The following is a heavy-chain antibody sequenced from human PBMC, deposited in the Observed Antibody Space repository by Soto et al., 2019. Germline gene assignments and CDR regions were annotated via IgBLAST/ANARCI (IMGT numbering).Heavy chain of an antibody. CDR1: GYSFTSYW. Sequence: GESLKISCKGSGYSFTSYWIGWVRQMPGKGLEWMGIIYPGDSDTRYSPSFQGQVTISADKSISTAYLQWSSLKASDTAMYYCAREGYDILTGYYKTYYYYGMDVWGQGTTVTVYS. D-gene: IGHD3-9*01. V-gene: IGHV5-51*01. J-gene: IGHJ6*02. CDR3: AREGYDILTGYYKTYYYYGMDV. CDR2: IYPGDSDT.